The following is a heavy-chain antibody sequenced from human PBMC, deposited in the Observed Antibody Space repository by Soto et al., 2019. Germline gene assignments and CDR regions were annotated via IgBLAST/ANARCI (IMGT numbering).Heavy chain of an antibody. CDR2: ISGSGGST. J-gene: IGHJ4*02. D-gene: IGHD2-2*01. CDR3: AKDVIIVVVPAAGPFDS. CDR1: GFTFSSYA. V-gene: IGHV3-23*01. Sequence: GSLRLSCAASGFTFSSYAMSWVRQAPGKGLEWVSAISGSGGSTYYADSVKGRFTISRDNSKNTLYLQMNSLRAEDTAVYYCAKDVIIVVVPAAGPFDSWGQGALVTVSS.